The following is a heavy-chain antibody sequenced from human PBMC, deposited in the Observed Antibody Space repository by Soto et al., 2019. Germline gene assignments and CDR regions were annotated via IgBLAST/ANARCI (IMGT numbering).Heavy chain of an antibody. CDR3: ARDPGYSGSYFDY. V-gene: IGHV4-4*02. CDR2: IYHSGST. D-gene: IGHD1-26*01. Sequence: SETLSLTCAVSGGSISSSNGWSWVRQPPGKGLEWIGEIYHSGSTNYNPSLKSRVTISVDKSKNQFSLKLSSVTAADTAVYYCARDPGYSGSYFDYWGQGTLVTVSS. J-gene: IGHJ4*02. CDR1: GGSISSSNG.